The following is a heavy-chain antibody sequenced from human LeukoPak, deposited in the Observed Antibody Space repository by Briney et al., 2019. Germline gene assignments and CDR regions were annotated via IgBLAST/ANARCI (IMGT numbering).Heavy chain of an antibody. CDR3: ARVLVWVASGSGGWFDP. CDR2: TNSDGSST. Sequence: GGSLRLSCAASGFTFSSYWMHWVRQAPGRGLVWVSRTNSDGSSTSYADSVKGRFTISRDNAKNTLYLQMNSLRAEDTAVYYCARVLVWVASGSGGWFDPWGQGTLVTVSS. J-gene: IGHJ5*02. CDR1: GFTFSSYW. D-gene: IGHD6-25*01. V-gene: IGHV3-74*01.